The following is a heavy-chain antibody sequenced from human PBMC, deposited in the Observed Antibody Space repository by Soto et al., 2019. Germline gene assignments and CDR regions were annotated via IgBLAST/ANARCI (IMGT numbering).Heavy chain of an antibody. D-gene: IGHD3-10*01. CDR3: AKLSGYGSGSYRTNDGMDV. Sequence: PGGSLILSCAASGFTCSNHVRSWVRQAPGKGLEWVAVISYDGSNKYYADSVKGRFTISRDNSKNTLYLQMNSLRAEDTAVYYCAKLSGYGSGSYRTNDGMDVWGQGTTVTVSS. CDR2: ISYDGSNK. V-gene: IGHV3-30*18. J-gene: IGHJ6*02. CDR1: GFTCSNHV.